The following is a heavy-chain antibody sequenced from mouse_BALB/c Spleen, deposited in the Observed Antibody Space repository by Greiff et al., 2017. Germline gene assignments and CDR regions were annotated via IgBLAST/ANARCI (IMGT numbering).Heavy chain of an antibody. CDR1: GFTFRSYA. CDR3: ARETTMITGAWFAY. Sequence: EVQLVESGGGLVKPGGSLKLSCAASGFTFRSYAMSWVRQSPEKRLEWVAEISSGGSYTYYPDTVTGRFTISRDNAKNTLYLEMSSLRSEDTAMYYCARETTMITGAWFAYWGQGTLVTVSA. CDR2: ISSGGSYT. V-gene: IGHV5-9-4*01. D-gene: IGHD2-4*01. J-gene: IGHJ3*01.